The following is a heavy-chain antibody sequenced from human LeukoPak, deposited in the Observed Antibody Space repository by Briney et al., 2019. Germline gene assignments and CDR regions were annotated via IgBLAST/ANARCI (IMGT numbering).Heavy chain of an antibody. CDR2: IWYDGSNK. Sequence: GGSLRLSCAASGFTFSSYGMHRVRQAPGKGLEWVAVIWYDGSNKYYADSVKGRFTISRDNSKNTLYLQMNSLRAEDTAVYYCARVNSGSYSDYWGQGTLVTVSS. J-gene: IGHJ4*02. V-gene: IGHV3-33*01. CDR1: GFTFSSYG. D-gene: IGHD1-26*01. CDR3: ARVNSGSYSDY.